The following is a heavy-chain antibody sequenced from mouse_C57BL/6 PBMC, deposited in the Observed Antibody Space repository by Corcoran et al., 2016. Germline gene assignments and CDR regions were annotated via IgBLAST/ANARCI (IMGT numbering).Heavy chain of an antibody. CDR3: SRSGGLLRSRFDY. CDR1: GYTFTDYY. V-gene: IGHV1-76*01. J-gene: IGHJ2*01. CDR2: IYPGSGNT. Sequence: QVQLKQSGAELVRPGASVKLSCKASGYTFTDYYINWVKQRPGQGLEWIGRIYPGSGNTYYNEKFKGKATLTAEKSSSTAYMQLSSLTSEDSAVYFGSRSGGLLRSRFDYWGQGTTLTVSS. D-gene: IGHD1-1*01.